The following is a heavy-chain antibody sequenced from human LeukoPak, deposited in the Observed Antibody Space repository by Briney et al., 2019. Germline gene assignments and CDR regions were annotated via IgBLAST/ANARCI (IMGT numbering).Heavy chain of an antibody. CDR1: GFTFSSYG. J-gene: IGHJ4*02. Sequence: GGSLRLSCATSGFTFSSYGMHWVRQAPGKGLEWLAVIWYDGSNKYYADSVKGRFTISRDNSKNTLYLQMNSLRAEDTAVYYCAPPPSSLHFDYWGQGTLVTVSS. CDR2: IWYDGSNK. CDR3: APPPSSLHFDY. V-gene: IGHV3-33*01.